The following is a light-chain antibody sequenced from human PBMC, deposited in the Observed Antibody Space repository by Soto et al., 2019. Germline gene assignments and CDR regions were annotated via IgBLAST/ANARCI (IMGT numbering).Light chain of an antibody. CDR3: QQYGTSPIT. CDR2: GAS. V-gene: IGKV3-20*01. CDR1: QSVSSSN. Sequence: IVLTHSPGTLSLSPGERGTLSCRASQSVSSSNLAWYQHKPGQAPRLLVYGASSRATGIPDRFSGSGSGTDFTLTISRLEPGDSALYYCQQYGTSPITFGQGTRLEIK. J-gene: IGKJ5*01.